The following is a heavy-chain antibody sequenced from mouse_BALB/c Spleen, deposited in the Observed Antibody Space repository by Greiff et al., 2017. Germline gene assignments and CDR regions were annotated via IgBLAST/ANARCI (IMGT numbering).Heavy chain of an antibody. Sequence: EVKLMESGAGLVKPGGSRKLSCAASGFTFSSFGMHWVRQAPEKGLEWVAYISSGSSTIYYADTLKGRFTISRDNPQNTLFLQMTSIRSEDTAMYCCATFAYWGQGTLVTVSA. CDR2: ISSGSSTI. CDR3: ATFAY. V-gene: IGHV5-17*02. CDR1: GFTFSSFG. J-gene: IGHJ3*01.